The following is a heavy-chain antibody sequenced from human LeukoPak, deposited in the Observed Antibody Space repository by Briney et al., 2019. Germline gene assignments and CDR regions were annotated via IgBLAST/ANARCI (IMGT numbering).Heavy chain of an antibody. Sequence: PGGSLRLSCAASGFTFSTYWMHWVRQAPGKGLVWVSRINTDGSSTTYADSVEGRFTISRDNARNTLYLQVSSLRAEDASVYYCARQSYYYDSSGYYHDYWGQGTLVTVSS. V-gene: IGHV3-74*01. CDR2: INTDGSST. D-gene: IGHD3-22*01. J-gene: IGHJ4*02. CDR1: GFTFSTYW. CDR3: ARQSYYYDSSGYYHDY.